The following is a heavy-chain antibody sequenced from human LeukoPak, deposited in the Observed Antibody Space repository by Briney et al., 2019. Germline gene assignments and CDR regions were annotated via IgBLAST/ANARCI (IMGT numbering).Heavy chain of an antibody. CDR1: GGSISSGDYY. V-gene: IGHV4-30-4*01. CDR2: IYYSGST. J-gene: IGHJ4*02. CDR3: ARGPYGDWGGFDY. Sequence: KPSQTLSLTCTVSGGSISSGDYYWSWIRQPPGKGLEWIGYIYYSGSTYYNPSLKSRVTISVDTSKNQFSLKLSSVTAADTGGYYCARGPYGDWGGFDYRGQGTLVTVS. D-gene: IGHD4-17*01.